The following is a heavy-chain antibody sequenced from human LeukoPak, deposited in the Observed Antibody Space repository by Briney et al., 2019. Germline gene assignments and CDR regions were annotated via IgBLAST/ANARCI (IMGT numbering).Heavy chain of an antibody. V-gene: IGHV1-69*13. D-gene: IGHD6-19*01. CDR3: ARLAVAGTVPFDY. Sequence: SVKVSCKASGGTFSSYAISWVRQALGQGLEWMGGIIPIFGTANYAQKFQGRVTITADESTSTAYMELSSLRSEDTAVYYCARLAVAGTVPFDYWGQGTLVTVSS. CDR2: IIPIFGTA. J-gene: IGHJ4*02. CDR1: GGTFSSYA.